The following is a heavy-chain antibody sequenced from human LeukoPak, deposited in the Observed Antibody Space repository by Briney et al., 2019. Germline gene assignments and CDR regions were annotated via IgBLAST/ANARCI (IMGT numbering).Heavy chain of an antibody. J-gene: IGHJ2*01. V-gene: IGHV3-21*01. D-gene: IGHD1-1*01. CDR2: ISSGSSYK. Sequence: GGSLRLSCAASGFTFSSYSMHWVRQAPGKGLEWVSSISSGSSYKYYADSVKGRFTISRDNAKNSLYPQMNSLRAEDTAVYYCAGSDTTGYIPREWDYWYFDLWGRGTLVTVSS. CDR1: GFTFSSYS. CDR3: AGSDTTGYIPREWDYWYFDL.